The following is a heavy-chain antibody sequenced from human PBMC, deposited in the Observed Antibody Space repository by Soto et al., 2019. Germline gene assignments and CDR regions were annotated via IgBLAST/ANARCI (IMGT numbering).Heavy chain of an antibody. Sequence: EVPLLESGGGLVQPGGSLRLSCAASGFTFSSYAMWLVRQAPGKGLECVSAISGGGETTYYADSVKGRFTISRDNSKNTLYLQMNSLRAEDTAVYYCAFNSGSGSYYFDYWGQGTLVTVSS. D-gene: IGHD3-10*01. CDR3: AFNSGSGSYYFDY. V-gene: IGHV3-23*01. CDR1: GFTFSSYA. CDR2: ISGGGETT. J-gene: IGHJ4*02.